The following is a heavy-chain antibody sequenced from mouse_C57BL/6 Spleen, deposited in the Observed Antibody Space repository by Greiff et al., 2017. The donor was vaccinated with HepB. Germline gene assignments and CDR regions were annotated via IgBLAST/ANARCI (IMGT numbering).Heavy chain of an antibody. CDR1: GYTFTSYW. D-gene: IGHD2-2*01. CDR2: IYPGSGST. CDR3: ARITMVTYYYAMDY. J-gene: IGHJ4*01. V-gene: IGHV1-55*01. Sequence: VQLQQPGAELVKPGASVKMSCKASGYTFTSYWITWVKQRPGQGLEWIGDIYPGSGSTNYNEKFKSKATLTVDTSSSTAYLQLSSLTSEDSAVYYCARITMVTYYYAMDYWGQGTSVTVSS.